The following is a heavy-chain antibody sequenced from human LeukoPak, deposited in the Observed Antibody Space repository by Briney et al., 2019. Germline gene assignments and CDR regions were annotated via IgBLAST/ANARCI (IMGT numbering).Heavy chain of an antibody. CDR3: ARYYYDSSGYLYYYGMDV. D-gene: IGHD3-22*01. V-gene: IGHV1-69*04. Sequence: ASVKVSCKASGGTFSSYAISWVRQAPGQGLEWMGRIIPILGIANYAQKFQGRVAITADKSTSTAYMELSSLRSEDTAVYYCARYYYDSSGYLYYYGMDVWGQGTTVTASS. CDR1: GGTFSSYA. J-gene: IGHJ6*02. CDR2: IIPILGIA.